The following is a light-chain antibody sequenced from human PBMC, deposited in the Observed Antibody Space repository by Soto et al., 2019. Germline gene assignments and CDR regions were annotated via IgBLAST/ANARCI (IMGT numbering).Light chain of an antibody. J-gene: IGKJ1*01. Sequence: EIVMTQSPATLSVSPGERATLSCRASQSVSSYLAWFQQKPGQAPRLLIYDASTRATGIPVRFSGSGSGTEFTLTIRSLQSEDVGVYYCQQNKDWPGTFGQGTKVEIK. CDR2: DAS. V-gene: IGKV3-15*01. CDR1: QSVSSY. CDR3: QQNKDWPGT.